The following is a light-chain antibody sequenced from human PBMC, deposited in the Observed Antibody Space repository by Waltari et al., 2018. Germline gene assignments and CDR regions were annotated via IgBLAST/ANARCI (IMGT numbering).Light chain of an antibody. CDR1: QSINSW. V-gene: IGKV1-5*03. CDR3: HQYNSYSA. J-gene: IGKJ1*01. Sequence: DIQMTQSPSTVSASVGDRVTITCRASQSINSWLDWYQQKPGKAPKLLLYKASTLESGVPSRFSGSGSGTEFTLTISSLQPDDFATYYCHQYNSYSAFGQGTKVEVK. CDR2: KAS.